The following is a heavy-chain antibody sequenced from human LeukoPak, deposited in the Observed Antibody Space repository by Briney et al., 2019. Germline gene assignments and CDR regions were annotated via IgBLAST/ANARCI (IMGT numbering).Heavy chain of an antibody. CDR1: GFTFSSYS. CDR3: ARDLFGYSGSCFFDY. CDR2: ISSSSSYI. J-gene: IGHJ4*02. V-gene: IGHV3-21*01. D-gene: IGHD6-13*01. Sequence: GGSLRLSCAASGFTFSSYSMNWVRQAPGKGLEWVSSISSSSSYIYYADSVKGRFTISRDNAKNSLYLQMNSLRAEDTAVYYCARDLFGYSGSCFFDYGAQGTLVTVSS.